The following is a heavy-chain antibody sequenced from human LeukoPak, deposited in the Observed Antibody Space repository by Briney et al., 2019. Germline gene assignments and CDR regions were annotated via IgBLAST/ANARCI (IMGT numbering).Heavy chain of an antibody. J-gene: IGHJ4*02. CDR3: ARGIAIGYCSGGSCYPFDY. Sequence: GRSLRLSCAASGFTFSSYGMHWVRQAPGKGLEWVAVIWYDGSNKYYADSVKGRLTISRDNSKNTLYLQMNSLRAEDTAVYYCARGIAIGYCSGGSCYPFDYWGQGTLVTVSS. V-gene: IGHV3-30*19. D-gene: IGHD2-15*01. CDR2: IWYDGSNK. CDR1: GFTFSSYG.